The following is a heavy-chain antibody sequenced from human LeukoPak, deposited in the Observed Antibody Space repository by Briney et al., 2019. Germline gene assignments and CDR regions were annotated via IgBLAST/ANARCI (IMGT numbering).Heavy chain of an antibody. J-gene: IGHJ6*02. Sequence: ASVKVSCKASGYTFNTYGITWVRQAPGQGLEWMGWISAYNGNTNYAQKLQGRVTMTTDTSTSTAYVELSSLRFDDTAVYYCARDQITMKPGYYSYYVMDVWGQGTTVTVSS. D-gene: IGHD3-22*01. CDR2: ISAYNGNT. CDR3: ARDQITMKPGYYSYYVMDV. V-gene: IGHV1-18*01. CDR1: GYTFNTYG.